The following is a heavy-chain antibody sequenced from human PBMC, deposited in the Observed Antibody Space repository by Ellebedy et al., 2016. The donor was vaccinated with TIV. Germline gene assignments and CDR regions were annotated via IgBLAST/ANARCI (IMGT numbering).Heavy chain of an antibody. D-gene: IGHD3-10*01. CDR3: ARGRRFGELSYFDS. CDR2: ISHDGSNE. Sequence: GESLKISCAASRFTFGTYGMYWVRQAPGKGLEWVAIISHDGSNEYYADSVKGRFTISRDNSKSTLSLQMASLRADDTAEYYCARGRRFGELSYFDSWGHGTLVSVSS. J-gene: IGHJ4*01. CDR1: RFTFGTYG. V-gene: IGHV3-30*03.